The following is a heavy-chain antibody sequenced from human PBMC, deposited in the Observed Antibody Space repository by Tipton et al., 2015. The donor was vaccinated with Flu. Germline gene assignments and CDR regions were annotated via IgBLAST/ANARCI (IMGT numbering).Heavy chain of an antibody. Sequence: QLVQSGAEVKKPGASVKVSCKASGYTFIRYGITWVRQAPGQGLEWMGWISANNGNTNYAQKLQGRVTMTTDTSTSTAYMELRSLRSDDTAVYSCARDGYGGNSGHYWGQGTLVTVSS. V-gene: IGHV1-18*01. CDR1: GYTFIRYG. CDR3: ARDGYGGNSGHY. CDR2: ISANNGNT. D-gene: IGHD4-23*01. J-gene: IGHJ4*02.